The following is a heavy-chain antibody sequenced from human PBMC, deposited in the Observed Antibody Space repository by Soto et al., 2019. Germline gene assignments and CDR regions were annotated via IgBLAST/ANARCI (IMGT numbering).Heavy chain of an antibody. CDR3: ARVGTSESFFDY. CDR2: LYFYGSA. V-gene: IGHV3-53*02. Sequence: EVQLVETGGGLVLPGGSLRLSCVVSGFTLSNNCMTWVRQAPGQGLEWVSDLYFYGSANYADSVRGRFTIFKDDSKNTLYLQMTNLRADDTALYYCARVGTSESFFDYWGQGTLVTVSP. J-gene: IGHJ4*02. D-gene: IGHD7-27*01. CDR1: GFTLSNNC.